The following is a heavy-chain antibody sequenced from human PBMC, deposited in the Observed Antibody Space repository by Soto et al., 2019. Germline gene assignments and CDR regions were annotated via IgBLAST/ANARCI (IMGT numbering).Heavy chain of an antibody. CDR1: GYSFTSYW. J-gene: IGHJ6*02. CDR3: VRDAVGACSSNSCRYSYGMDV. Sequence: GESLKISCKGSGYSFTSYWISWVRQMPGKGLEWMGRIDPSDSYTNYSPSFQGHVTISADNSISTAYLQLSNLKASDTAIYYCVRDAVGACSSNSCRYSYGMDVWGQGTTVTVSS. CDR2: IDPSDSYT. D-gene: IGHD2-2*01. V-gene: IGHV5-10-1*01.